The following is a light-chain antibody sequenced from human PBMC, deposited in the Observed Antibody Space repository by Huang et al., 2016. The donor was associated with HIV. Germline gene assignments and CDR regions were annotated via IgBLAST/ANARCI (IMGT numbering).Light chain of an antibody. V-gene: IGKV3-15*01. Sequence: EIEMTQSPATLSVSPGERATLSCRASQSVNSDLPWYQQKPGQAPRLLIYGASTRATGIPAKFNATGSGTEFSLSISNLQSEDFAIYYCQQYNDWPPLTFGGGTKVEI. J-gene: IGKJ4*01. CDR2: GAS. CDR3: QQYNDWPPLT. CDR1: QSVNSD.